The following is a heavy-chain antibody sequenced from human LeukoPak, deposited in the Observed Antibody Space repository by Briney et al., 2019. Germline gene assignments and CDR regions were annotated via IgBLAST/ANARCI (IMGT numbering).Heavy chain of an antibody. CDR1: GFTFSSYA. CDR3: AKAPNCSGGTCYSPFDY. J-gene: IGHJ4*02. V-gene: IGHV3-23*01. D-gene: IGHD2-15*01. CDR2: ISGSGSNT. Sequence: GGSLRLSCAASGFTFSSYALSWVRQAPGKGLEWVSGISGSGSNTYYADSVKGRFTISRDNSKNTLYVQMNSLRAEDTAVYYCAKAPNCSGGTCYSPFDYWGQGTLVTVSS.